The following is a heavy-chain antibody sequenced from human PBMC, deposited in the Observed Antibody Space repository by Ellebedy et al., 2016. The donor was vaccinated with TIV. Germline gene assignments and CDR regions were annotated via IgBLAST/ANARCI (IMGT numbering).Heavy chain of an antibody. Sequence: GGSLRLSXAASGFRFNSYIMNWVRQAPGKGLEWVSYISSNNNTIYYADSVKGRFTISRDNAKNSLYLQMNSLRAEDTAIYYCARARSGFDSWGQGTLVTVSP. J-gene: IGHJ5*01. D-gene: IGHD1-14*01. CDR3: ARARSGFDS. CDR1: GFRFNSYI. CDR2: ISSNNNTI. V-gene: IGHV3-48*01.